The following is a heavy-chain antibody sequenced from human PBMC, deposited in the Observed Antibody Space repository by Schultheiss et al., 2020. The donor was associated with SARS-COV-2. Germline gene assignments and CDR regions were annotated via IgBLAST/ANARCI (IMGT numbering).Heavy chain of an antibody. J-gene: IGHJ6*02. CDR2: ISGSGGST. CDR3: AKIGGDCGGDCYSHYYYYGMDV. CDR1: GFTFSSYA. V-gene: IGHV3-23*01. Sequence: GGSLRLSCAASGFTFSSYAMSWVRQAPGKGLEWVSAISGSGGSTYYADSVKGRVTISRDNSKNTLYLQMNSLRAEDTAVYYCAKIGGDCGGDCYSHYYYYGMDVWGQGTTVTVSS. D-gene: IGHD2-21*02.